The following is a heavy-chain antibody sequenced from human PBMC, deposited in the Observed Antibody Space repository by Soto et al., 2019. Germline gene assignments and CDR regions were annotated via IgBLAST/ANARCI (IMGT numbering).Heavy chain of an antibody. CDR3: ARSGYSYGYFGY. D-gene: IGHD5-18*01. V-gene: IGHV4-34*01. CDR1: GGSFSGYY. Sequence: SETLSLTCAVYGGSFSGYYWSWIRQPPGKGLEWIGEINHSGSTNYNPSLKSRVTISVDTSKNQFSLKLSSVTAADTAVYYCARSGYSYGYFGYWGQGTLVTVS. CDR2: INHSGST. J-gene: IGHJ4*02.